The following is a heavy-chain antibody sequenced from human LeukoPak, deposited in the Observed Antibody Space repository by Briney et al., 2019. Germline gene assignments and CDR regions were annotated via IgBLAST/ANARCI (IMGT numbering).Heavy chain of an antibody. Sequence: GGSLRLSCAASGFTFSSYAMSWVRQAPGKGLGWVSGISGAGGSTYYADSVKGRFTISRDNSKDTLFLQMNSLRAEDTAIYYCVKLRTGTATNFDYWGQGTLVTVSS. CDR1: GFTFSSYA. J-gene: IGHJ4*02. V-gene: IGHV3-23*01. D-gene: IGHD1-1*01. CDR2: ISGAGGST. CDR3: VKLRTGTATNFDY.